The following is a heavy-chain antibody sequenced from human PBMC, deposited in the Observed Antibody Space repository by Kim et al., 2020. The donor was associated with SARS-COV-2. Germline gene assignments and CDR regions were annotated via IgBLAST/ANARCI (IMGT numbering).Heavy chain of an antibody. CDR1: GLIFSRHS. Sequence: GGSLRLSCVDSGLIFSRHSMTWVRQSPGKGLEWVSAISYNGDRIFYADSVKGRFTISRDNSKNTLYLQMNSLRAEDTAVYYCAKLDTHIDYWGQGTLVTVSS. CDR3: AKLDTHIDY. J-gene: IGHJ4*02. V-gene: IGHV3-23*01. CDR2: ISYNGDRI. D-gene: IGHD5-18*01.